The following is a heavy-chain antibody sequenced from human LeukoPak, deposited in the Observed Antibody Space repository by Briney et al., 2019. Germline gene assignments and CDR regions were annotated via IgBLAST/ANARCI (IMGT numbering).Heavy chain of an antibody. CDR2: ISGSGGRT. CDR1: GFTFSSYG. D-gene: IGHD6-19*01. J-gene: IGHJ4*02. Sequence: GGSLRLSCAASGFTFSSYGMSWVRQAPGKGLEGVSAISGSGGRTYYADSVKGRFTISRDNSKNTLYLQINSLRAEDTAVYYCARRSGIAVAGAFDYWGQGTLVTVSS. CDR3: ARRSGIAVAGAFDY. V-gene: IGHV3-23*01.